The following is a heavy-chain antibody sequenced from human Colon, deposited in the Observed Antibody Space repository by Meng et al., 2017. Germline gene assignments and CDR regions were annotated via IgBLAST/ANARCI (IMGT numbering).Heavy chain of an antibody. V-gene: IGHV3-74*01. D-gene: IGHD3-22*01. J-gene: IGHJ4*02. Sequence: EVQLVGTGGTLVQAGGSLRLSCAVSGFSVSAHWMHWVRQVPGKGLVGIERMSIDETATTYADSVKGRFTISRDNGKNTLHLQMSSLRAEDSAVYYCARSGYNNGYDYWGQGTLVTVSS. CDR3: ARSGYNNGYDY. CDR2: MSIDETAT. CDR1: GFSVSAHW.